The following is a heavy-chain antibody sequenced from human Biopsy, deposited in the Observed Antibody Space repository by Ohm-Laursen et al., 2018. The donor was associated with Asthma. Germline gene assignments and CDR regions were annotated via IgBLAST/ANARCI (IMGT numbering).Heavy chain of an antibody. CDR3: ARDLHPTNHLGELSEGFDY. CDR1: GFTFSSYS. CDR2: ISSSSSTI. Sequence: SLRLSCAASGFTFSSYSMSWVRQAPGKGLEWVSYISSSSSTIYYADSVKGRFTISRDNAKNSLYLQMNSLRDEDTAVYYCARDLHPTNHLGELSEGFDYWGQGTLVTVSS. V-gene: IGHV3-48*02. D-gene: IGHD3-16*02. J-gene: IGHJ4*02.